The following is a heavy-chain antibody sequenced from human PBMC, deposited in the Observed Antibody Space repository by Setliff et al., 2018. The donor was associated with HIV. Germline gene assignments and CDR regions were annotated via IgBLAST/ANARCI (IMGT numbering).Heavy chain of an antibody. V-gene: IGHV1-69-2*01. J-gene: IGHJ4*02. Sequence: ASVKVSCKAFGYAFSSYGINWVQQAPGKGLEWMGRVDPKNGKTLYAENLRGRITITADTSTDTAYMELNSLRSEDTAMYYCATLDYYGSQTYNLALHYWGQGTLVTVSS. CDR2: VDPKNGKT. CDR3: ATLDYYGSQTYNLALHY. D-gene: IGHD3-10*01. CDR1: GYAFSSYG.